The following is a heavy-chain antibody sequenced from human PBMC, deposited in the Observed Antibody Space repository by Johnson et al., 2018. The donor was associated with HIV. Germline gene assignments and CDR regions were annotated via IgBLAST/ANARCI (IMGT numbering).Heavy chain of an antibody. CDR1: GFTFSSYA. V-gene: IGHV3-64*01. Sequence: VQLVESGGGLVQPGGSLRLSCAASGFTFSSYAMHWVRQAPGKGLEYVSAISSNGGSTYYANSVKGRFTISRDNAKNSLYLQMNSLRAEDTAVYYCAREIIAAADDIWGQGTMVTVSS. J-gene: IGHJ3*02. CDR3: AREIIAAADDI. D-gene: IGHD6-13*01. CDR2: ISSNGGST.